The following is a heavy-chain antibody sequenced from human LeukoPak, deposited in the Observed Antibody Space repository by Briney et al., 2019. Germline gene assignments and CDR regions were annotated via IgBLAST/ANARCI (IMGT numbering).Heavy chain of an antibody. CDR2: ISAGADTT. Sequence: GGSLRLSCAASGFTFSSYSMNWVRQAPGKGLEWVSAISAGADTTLYADSVKGRFTISRDNSRNTLYLQMNSLRAEDTAIYHCARWIYYFDSWGQGTLVTVSS. V-gene: IGHV3-23*01. CDR1: GFTFSSYS. D-gene: IGHD5-12*01. CDR3: ARWIYYFDS. J-gene: IGHJ4*02.